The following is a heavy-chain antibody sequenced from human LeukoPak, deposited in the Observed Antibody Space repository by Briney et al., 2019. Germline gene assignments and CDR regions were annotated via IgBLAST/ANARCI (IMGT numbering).Heavy chain of an antibody. CDR1: GFTFSSYW. J-gene: IGHJ4*02. CDR2: INSDGSST. D-gene: IGHD3-22*01. Sequence: GGSLRLSCAASGFTFSSYWMHWVRQAPGKGLVWVSRINSDGSSTSYADSVKGRFTISRDNSDNTLYLQMNSLRAEDTAVYYCAKDRPNYYGSNGHYYKLNGDCWGQGTLVTVSS. CDR3: AKDRPNYYGSNGHYYKLNGDC. V-gene: IGHV3-74*01.